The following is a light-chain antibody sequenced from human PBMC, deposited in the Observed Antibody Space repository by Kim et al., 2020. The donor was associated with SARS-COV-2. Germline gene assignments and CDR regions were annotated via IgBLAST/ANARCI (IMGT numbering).Light chain of an antibody. CDR1: SSDVGNYNL. V-gene: IGLV2-23*02. J-gene: IGLJ1*01. CDR3: CSYAGSSTVV. Sequence: QPASVSGSPGQSITISCTGTSSDVGNYNLVSWYQQHPDKAPKLMIYEVTKRPSGVSNRFSGSKSGNTASLTISGLQAEDEADYYCCSYAGSSTVVFG. CDR2: EVT.